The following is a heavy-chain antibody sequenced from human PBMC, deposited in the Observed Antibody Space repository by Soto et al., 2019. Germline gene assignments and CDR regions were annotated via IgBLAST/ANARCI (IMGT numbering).Heavy chain of an antibody. CDR1: GFSLTTGKMG. V-gene: IGHV2-26*01. D-gene: IGHD3-9*01. J-gene: IGHJ6*02. CDR3: ARMKVDSYQFYYAMDV. Sequence: QVTLKESGPALVKPTETLTLTCTVSGFSLTTGKMGVSWIRQPPGKALEWLAHIFSDNERSYSTSLQGRLTISKDTSGSXVVLSMTNVDPVDTATYYCARMKVDSYQFYYAMDVWGQGTTVTVSS. CDR2: IFSDNER.